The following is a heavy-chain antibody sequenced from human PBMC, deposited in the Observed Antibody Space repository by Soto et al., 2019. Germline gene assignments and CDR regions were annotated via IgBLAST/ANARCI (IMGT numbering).Heavy chain of an antibody. J-gene: IGHJ4*02. V-gene: IGHV2-5*02. CDR3: AHLVVAGLTYYFAY. CDR1: GFSLSTSAVG. D-gene: IGHD2-15*01. CDR2: IYWDDDK. Sequence: QITLKASGPTLVKPTQTLTLTCTFSGFSLSTSAVGVGWIRQPPGKAMEWLAFIYWDDDKRYSPSLKSSLTITKDTSKTQVVLAMTNMDPVDTATYYSAHLVVAGLTYYFAYWGQGTLGSVSS.